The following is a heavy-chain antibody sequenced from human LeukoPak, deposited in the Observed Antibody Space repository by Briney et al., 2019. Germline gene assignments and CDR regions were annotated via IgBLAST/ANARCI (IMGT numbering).Heavy chain of an antibody. Sequence: GGSLRLSCAASGFTFSGYGMHWVRQAPGKGLEWVAVIWYDGSNKYYADSVKGRFTISRDNSKNTLYLQMNSLRAEDTAVYYCAKDKQGDYFDYWGQGTLVTVSS. D-gene: IGHD6-13*01. CDR2: IWYDGSNK. CDR1: GFTFSGYG. J-gene: IGHJ4*02. CDR3: AKDKQGDYFDY. V-gene: IGHV3-33*06.